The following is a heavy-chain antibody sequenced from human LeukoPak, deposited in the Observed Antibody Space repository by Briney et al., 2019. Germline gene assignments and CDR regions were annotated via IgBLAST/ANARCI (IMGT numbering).Heavy chain of an antibody. CDR1: GGSISSYY. V-gene: IGHV4-59*08. D-gene: IGHD5-24*01. Sequence: SETLSLTCTVSGGSISSYYWSWIRQPPGKGLEWIGYIYYSGSTNYNPSLKSRVTISIDTSKNQFSLKLSSVTAADTAVYYCARHLVGVDYWSFGLWGRGTLVTVSS. J-gene: IGHJ2*01. CDR2: IYYSGST. CDR3: ARHLVGVDYWSFGL.